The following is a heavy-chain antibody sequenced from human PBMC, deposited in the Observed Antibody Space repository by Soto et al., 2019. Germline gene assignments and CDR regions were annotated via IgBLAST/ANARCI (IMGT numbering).Heavy chain of an antibody. CDR2: IYYSGST. CDR1: GGSISSYY. V-gene: IGHV4-59*08. Sequence: QVQLQESGPGLVKPSETLSLTCTVSGGSISSYYWSWIRQPPGKGLEWIGYIYYSGSTNYNPSLKSRVTISVDTSKTQFSLKLSSVTAADTAVYYCARQVPGPYGSGSFDYWGQGTLVTVSS. J-gene: IGHJ4*02. CDR3: ARQVPGPYGSGSFDY. D-gene: IGHD3-10*01.